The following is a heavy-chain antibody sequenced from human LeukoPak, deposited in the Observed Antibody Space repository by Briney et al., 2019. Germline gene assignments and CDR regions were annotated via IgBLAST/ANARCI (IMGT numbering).Heavy chain of an antibody. V-gene: IGHV4-39*01. CDR1: GGSISSSSYY. CDR3: ARHEITIFGVVILSLNWFDP. D-gene: IGHD3-3*01. Sequence: SETLSLTCTVSGGSISSSSYYWGWIRQPPGKGLEWIGSIYYSGSTYYNPSLKSRVTISVDTSKNQFSLKLSSVTAADTAVYYCARHEITIFGVVILSLNWFDPWGQGTLVTVSS. CDR2: IYYSGST. J-gene: IGHJ5*02.